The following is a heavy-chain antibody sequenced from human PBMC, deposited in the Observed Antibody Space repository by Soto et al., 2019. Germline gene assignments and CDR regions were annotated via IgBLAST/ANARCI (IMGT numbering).Heavy chain of an antibody. D-gene: IGHD2-2*02. V-gene: IGHV1-69*01. CDR1: GGTFSSYA. CDR2: IIPIFGTA. J-gene: IGHJ6*02. Sequence: QVQLVQSGAEVKKPGSSVKVSCKASGGTFSSYAISWVRQAPGQGLEWMGGIIPIFGTANYAQKFQGRVTIPADESTSTAYMELVSLSSEDTAVYFCAGDIVVVPAAIPLYGMDVWGQGPTVTVSS. CDR3: AGDIVVVPAAIPLYGMDV.